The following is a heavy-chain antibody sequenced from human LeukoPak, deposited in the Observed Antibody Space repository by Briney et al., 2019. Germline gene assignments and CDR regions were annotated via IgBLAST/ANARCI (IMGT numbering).Heavy chain of an antibody. CDR1: GFTFSSYE. V-gene: IGHV3-43*02. J-gene: IGHJ4*02. Sequence: GGSLRLSCAASGFTFSSYEMNWVRQAPGKGLEWVSLISADGGSTFSADSVKGRFSISRDNSKNSLYLQMNSLRSEDTAMYYCAKESGKFDYWGQGTLVAVSS. CDR3: AKESGKFDY. CDR2: ISADGGST.